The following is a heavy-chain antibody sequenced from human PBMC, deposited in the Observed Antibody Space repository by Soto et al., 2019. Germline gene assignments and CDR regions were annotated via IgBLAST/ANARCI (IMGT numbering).Heavy chain of an antibody. Sequence: SETLSLTCTVSGVSVSSGSFYWAWTRQPPGKGLEWIGFGSYSGTTNYKPSLKSRVTISVDTSRSQISLKVSSLTAADTAVYYCARGATVTQFDYWGRGTLVTVSS. CDR3: ARGATVTQFDY. CDR1: GVSVSSGSFY. CDR2: GSYSGTT. D-gene: IGHD4-17*01. J-gene: IGHJ4*02. V-gene: IGHV4-61*01.